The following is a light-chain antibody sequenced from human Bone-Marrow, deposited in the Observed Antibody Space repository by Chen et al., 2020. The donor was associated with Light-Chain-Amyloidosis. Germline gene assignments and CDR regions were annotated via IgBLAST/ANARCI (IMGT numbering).Light chain of an antibody. CDR2: EVI. CDR1: NSAVGRYDY. V-gene: IGLV2-8*01. J-gene: IGLJ3*02. CDR3: CSYAGDSWV. Sequence: QSALTQPPFASGSPGQAVTIPCTGTNSAVGRYDYVSWYQQHPGKAPIFLIYEVIKRSSGVPDRFSGSKSGNTASLTVSGLQAEDEADYYCCSYAGDSWVFGGGTKLTVL.